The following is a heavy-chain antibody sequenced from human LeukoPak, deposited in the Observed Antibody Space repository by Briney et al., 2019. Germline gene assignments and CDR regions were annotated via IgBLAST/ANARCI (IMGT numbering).Heavy chain of an antibody. CDR3: ARGLRWDSGNDWGPEH. D-gene: IGHD5-12*01. J-gene: IGHJ4*02. CDR2: LFTGGNA. CDR1: GDSLNGYY. V-gene: IGHV4-4*07. Sequence: PSETLSLTCSVSGDSLNGYYWIWIRQTAGKGLEWIGRLFTGGNAECNPSLRSRVTMSVETSKSQFSRKLTSVTAADTAIYYCARGLRWDSGNDWGPEHWGQGVLVTVSS.